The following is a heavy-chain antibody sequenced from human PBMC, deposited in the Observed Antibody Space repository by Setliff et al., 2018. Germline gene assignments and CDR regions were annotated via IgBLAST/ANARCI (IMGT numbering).Heavy chain of an antibody. CDR1: GGTFSSYG. Sequence: SVKVSCKASGGTFSSYGISWVRQAPGQGLEWMGGTIPSFGSTNYAQKFQGRVTIITDESTSTAYMDLSSLRTEDSAVYYCTRQASPHPDSSGNYYDLRFYYYMDVWGKGTTVTVS. D-gene: IGHD3-22*01. CDR2: TIPSFGST. CDR3: TRQASPHPDSSGNYYDLRFYYYMDV. J-gene: IGHJ6*03. V-gene: IGHV1-69*05.